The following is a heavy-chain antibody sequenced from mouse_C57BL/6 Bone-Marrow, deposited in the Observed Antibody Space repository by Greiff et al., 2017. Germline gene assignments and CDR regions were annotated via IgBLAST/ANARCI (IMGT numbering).Heavy chain of an antibody. CDR1: GYTFTSYG. V-gene: IGHV1-81*01. J-gene: IGHJ3*01. CDR3: ARFAY. Sequence: VQVVESGAELARPGASVKLSCKASGYTFTSYGISWVKQRTGQGLEWIGEIYPRSGNTYYNEKFKGKATLTADKSSSTAYMERRSLTSEDSAVYVCARFAYWGQGTLVTVSA. CDR2: IYPRSGNT.